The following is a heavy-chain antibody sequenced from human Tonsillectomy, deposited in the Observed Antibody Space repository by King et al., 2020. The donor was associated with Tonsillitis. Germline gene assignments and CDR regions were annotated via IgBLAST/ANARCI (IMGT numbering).Heavy chain of an antibody. V-gene: IGHV1-2*02. CDR1: GYTFIGYY. D-gene: IGHD2-2*01. Sequence: QLVQSGAEVKKPGASVKVSCKASGYTFIGYYLHWVRQAPGQGLEWMGWINPNSGDPNYAQKVKGRVTMTRDTSITPAYMELSRLRSDDTAVYYCARLGSISLKWFDPWGQGTLVTVSS. CDR3: ARLGSISLKWFDP. CDR2: INPNSGDP. J-gene: IGHJ5*02.